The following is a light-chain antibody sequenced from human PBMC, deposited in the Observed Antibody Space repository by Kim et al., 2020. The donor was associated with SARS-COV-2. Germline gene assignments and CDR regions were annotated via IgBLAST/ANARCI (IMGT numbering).Light chain of an antibody. Sequence: LSLSPGVRSTLSCSAIQSVSNSLAWYQHTPGQAPRLLIYEASTRAAGIPARFSGSGSGPDFTLTISRLEPGDSAVYFCQQRGSFAQGTRLEIK. CDR1: QSVSNS. CDR3: QQRGS. V-gene: IGKV3-11*01. J-gene: IGKJ5*01. CDR2: EAS.